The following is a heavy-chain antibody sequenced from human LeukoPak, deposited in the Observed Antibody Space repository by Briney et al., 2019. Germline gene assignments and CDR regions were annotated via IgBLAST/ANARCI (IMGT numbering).Heavy chain of an antibody. V-gene: IGHV3-48*01. CDR3: ARVVQDVTGADF. Sequence: GGSLRLSCAASGFTFSSYHMTWVLQAPGKGLEWISYIHSTSSTIHYADSVKGRFTISRDNAYNSLYLQMNSLRAEDTAVYYCARVVQDVTGADFWGQGTLVTVSS. J-gene: IGHJ4*02. D-gene: IGHD3-9*01. CDR1: GFTFSSYH. CDR2: IHSTSSTI.